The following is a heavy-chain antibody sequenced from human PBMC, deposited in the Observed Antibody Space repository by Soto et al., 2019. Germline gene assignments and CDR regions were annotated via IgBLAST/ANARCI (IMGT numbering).Heavy chain of an antibody. CDR1: GFTFTSSA. J-gene: IGHJ5*02. Sequence: ASLQVSCNASGFTFTSSAVQWVRQARGQRLEWIGWIVVGSCNTKSSQKFQDRVIITRDTSASTAYMDLSSLRSEATAVYYCARGIATGQLDPWGQGTLVTVSS. CDR3: ARGIATGQLDP. D-gene: IGHD6-13*01. CDR2: IVVGSCNT. V-gene: IGHV1-58*01.